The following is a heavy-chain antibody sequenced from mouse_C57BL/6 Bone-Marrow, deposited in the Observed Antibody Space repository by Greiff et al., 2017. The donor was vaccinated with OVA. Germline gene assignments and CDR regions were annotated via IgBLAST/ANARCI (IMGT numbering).Heavy chain of an antibody. CDR1: GYTFTSYW. J-gene: IGHJ4*01. CDR3: EKDPYAMDY. V-gene: IGHV1-59*01. Sequence: QVQLQQPGAELVRPGTSVKLSCKASGYTFTSYWMHWVKQRPGQGLEWIGVIDPSDSYTNYNQKFKGKATLTVDTSSSTAYMQLSSLTSEDAAVCYCEKDPYAMDYWGQGTSVTVSS. CDR2: IDPSDSYT.